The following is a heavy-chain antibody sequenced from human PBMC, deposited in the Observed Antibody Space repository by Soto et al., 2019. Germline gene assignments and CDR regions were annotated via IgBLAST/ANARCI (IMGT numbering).Heavy chain of an antibody. D-gene: IGHD2-15*01. CDR2: IIPIFGTA. CDR3: ASYCSGGSCYSSYYYGMDV. J-gene: IGHJ6*02. Sequence: QVQLVQSGAEVKKPGSSVKVSCKASGGTFSSYAISWVRQAPGQGLEWMGGIIPIFGTANYAQKCQGRVTITADESTSTAYMELSSLRSEDTAVYYCASYCSGGSCYSSYYYGMDVWGQGTTVTVSS. CDR1: GGTFSSYA. V-gene: IGHV1-69*01.